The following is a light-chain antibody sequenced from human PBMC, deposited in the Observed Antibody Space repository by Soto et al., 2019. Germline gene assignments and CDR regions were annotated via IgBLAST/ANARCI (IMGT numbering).Light chain of an antibody. CDR2: GAS. Sequence: EIVMTQSPATLSVSPGERATLSCWASQSVSSNLAWYHQKPGQAPRLLIYGASTRATGIPARFSGSGSGTEFTLTISSLQSEDFAVYYCQQYNNWPPWTFGQGTKVDIK. V-gene: IGKV3-15*01. J-gene: IGKJ1*01. CDR1: QSVSSN. CDR3: QQYNNWPPWT.